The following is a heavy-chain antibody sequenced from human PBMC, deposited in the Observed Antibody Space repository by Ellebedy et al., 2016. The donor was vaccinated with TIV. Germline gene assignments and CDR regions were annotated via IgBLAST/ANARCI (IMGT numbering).Heavy chain of an antibody. J-gene: IGHJ4*02. Sequence: PGGSLRLSCAASGFTLGSNWMSWVRQAPGKVLEWVATIKQDGSEKNYVDSVKGRLAISRDNARSSLYLQMNSLSAEDTAVYYCGRGQTTFEYWGQGTLVTVSS. CDR2: IKQDGSEK. CDR3: GRGQTTFEY. V-gene: IGHV3-7*01. D-gene: IGHD4-11*01. CDR1: GFTLGSNW.